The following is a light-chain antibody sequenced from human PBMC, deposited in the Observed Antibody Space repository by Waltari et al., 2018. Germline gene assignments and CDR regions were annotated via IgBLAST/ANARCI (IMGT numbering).Light chain of an antibody. V-gene: IGLV1-44*01. Sequence: QSVLTQPPSASGTPGQRVTISRSGSSSNIGGNTVNWYHHLPGPAPKLLIFSNIHRPSGVPDRVSGSKSGPSASRAISGLQSEDEADYYCAAWDDSLNGVIFGGGTKLTVL. CDR1: SSNIGGNT. CDR3: AAWDDSLNGVI. J-gene: IGLJ2*01. CDR2: SNI.